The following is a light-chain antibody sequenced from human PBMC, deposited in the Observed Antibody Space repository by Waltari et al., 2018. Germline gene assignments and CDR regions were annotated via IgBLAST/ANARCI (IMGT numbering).Light chain of an antibody. CDR3: QHYVRLPAT. Sequence: EIVLTQSPGTLSLSPGERANLPCWARQSVGKFLAWYQQKPGQAPRLLIYGASSRATGIPDRFSGSGSGTDFSLTINRLEPEDFAVYYCQHYVRLPATFGQGTKVEI. CDR2: GAS. CDR1: QSVGKF. V-gene: IGKV3-20*01. J-gene: IGKJ1*01.